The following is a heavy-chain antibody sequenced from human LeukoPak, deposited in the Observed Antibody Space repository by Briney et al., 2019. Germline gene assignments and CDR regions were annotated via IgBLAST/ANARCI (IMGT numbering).Heavy chain of an antibody. D-gene: IGHD3-10*01. CDR2: ISSSSSYI. CDR1: GFTFSSYS. Sequence: GGSLRLSCAASGFTFSSYSMNWVRQAPGKGLEWVSSISSSSSYIYYADSVKGRFTISRDNAKNSLYLQMNSLRAEDTAVYYCASDNYYGDAFDIWGQGTMVTVSS. V-gene: IGHV3-21*04. CDR3: ASDNYYGDAFDI. J-gene: IGHJ3*02.